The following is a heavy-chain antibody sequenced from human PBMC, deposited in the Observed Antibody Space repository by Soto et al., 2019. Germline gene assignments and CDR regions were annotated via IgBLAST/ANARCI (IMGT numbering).Heavy chain of an antibody. V-gene: IGHV4-31*03. CDR1: GGSISGGYY. CDR2: IYFSGAT. CDR3: ARDVGDFARAVEV. D-gene: IGHD4-17*01. J-gene: IGHJ1*01. Sequence: QVQLQESGPGLVTPSQTLSLTCTVSGGSISGGYYWSWIRQHPGKGLDWIGYIYFSGATYYNPSLKSRVTISVDTSKNQFSLKLSSVTAADTAMYYCARDVGDFARAVEVWGQGTLVTVSS.